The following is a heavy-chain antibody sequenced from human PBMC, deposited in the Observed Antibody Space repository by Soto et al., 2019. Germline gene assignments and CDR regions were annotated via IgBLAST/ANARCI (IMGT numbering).Heavy chain of an antibody. D-gene: IGHD6-13*01. J-gene: IGHJ4*02. V-gene: IGHV3-48*03. CDR2: INSIGNNI. CDR3: ARENGFGSSWFSN. Sequence: EVQLVESGGGLVHPGGSLRLSCVASGFTFDDHVMHWVRQVPGKGLEWISYINSIGNNIYYADSVKGRFTISRDNAKNSLYLQMNSLRAEDTAVYYCARENGFGSSWFSNWGQGTLVTVSS. CDR1: GFTFDDHV.